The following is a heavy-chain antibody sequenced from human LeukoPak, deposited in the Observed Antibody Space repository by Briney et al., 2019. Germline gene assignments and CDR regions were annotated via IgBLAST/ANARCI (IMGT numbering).Heavy chain of an antibody. CDR1: GGSFSGYY. CDR3: ARGHVGYYGSGSYYNPFDY. CDR2: INHSGST. Sequence: PSETLSLTCAVYGGSFSGYYWSWIRQPPGKGLEWIGEINHSGSTNYNPSLKSRVTISVDKSKNQFSLKLSSVTAADTAVYYCARGHVGYYGSGSYYNPFDYWGQGTLVTVSS. D-gene: IGHD3-10*01. V-gene: IGHV4-34*01. J-gene: IGHJ4*02.